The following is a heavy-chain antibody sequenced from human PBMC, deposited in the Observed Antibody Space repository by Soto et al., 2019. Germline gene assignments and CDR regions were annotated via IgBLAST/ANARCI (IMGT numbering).Heavy chain of an antibody. J-gene: IGHJ2*01. V-gene: IGHV1-69*08. CDR2: IIPILGIA. Sequence: QVQLVQSGAEVKKPGSSVKVSCKASGGTFSSYTISWVRQAPGQGLEWMGRIIPILGIANYAQKFQGRVTITEDKSTSTAYMELSSLRSEDTAVYYCGRDTLGGAVARPAYYWYFDLWGRGTLVTVSS. CDR1: GGTFSSYT. D-gene: IGHD6-19*01. CDR3: GRDTLGGAVARPAYYWYFDL.